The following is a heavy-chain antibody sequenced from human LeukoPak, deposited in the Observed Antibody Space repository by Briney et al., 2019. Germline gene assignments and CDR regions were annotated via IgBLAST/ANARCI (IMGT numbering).Heavy chain of an antibody. CDR3: ARDYGDNSAAWDY. CDR2: IWYDGSNK. V-gene: IGHV3-33*01. D-gene: IGHD4-23*01. CDR1: GFTFSSYD. Sequence: GRSLRLSCAASGFTFSSYDMHWVRQAPGMGLEWVAVIWYDGSNKYYAEYVKGRFTISRDISKNTLYLQRNSLRAEDTAVYCCARDYGDNSAAWDYWGQGTLVTVSS. J-gene: IGHJ4*02.